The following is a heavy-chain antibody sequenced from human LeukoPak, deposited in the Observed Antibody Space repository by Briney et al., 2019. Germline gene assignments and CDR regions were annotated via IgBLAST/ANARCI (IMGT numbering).Heavy chain of an antibody. J-gene: IGHJ5*02. CDR2: IIPIFGTA. D-gene: IGHD2-15*01. CDR3: ARQEYCSGGSCYTWFDP. V-gene: IGHV1-69*13. CDR1: GGTFSSYA. Sequence: SVKVSCKASGGTFSSYAISWVRQAPGQGLEWMGGIIPIFGTANYAQKFQGRVTITADESTSTAYMELSSLRSEDTAVYYCARQEYCSGGSCYTWFDPWGQGTLVTVSS.